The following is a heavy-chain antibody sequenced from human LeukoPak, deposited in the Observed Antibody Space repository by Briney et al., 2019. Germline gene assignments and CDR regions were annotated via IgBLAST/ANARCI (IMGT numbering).Heavy chain of an antibody. CDR1: GFTFSSYA. D-gene: IGHD6-19*01. J-gene: IGHJ6*03. Sequence: GGSLRLSCAASGFTFSSYAMSWVRQAPGKGLEWVSAISGSGGSTYYADSVKGRFTISRDNSKNTLYLQMNSLRAEDTAVYYCARGFGSSGWDYYYYMDVWGKGTTVTVSS. V-gene: IGHV3-23*01. CDR2: ISGSGGST. CDR3: ARGFGSSGWDYYYYMDV.